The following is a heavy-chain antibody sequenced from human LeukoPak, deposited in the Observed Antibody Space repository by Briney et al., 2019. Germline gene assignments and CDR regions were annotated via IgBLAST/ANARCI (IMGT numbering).Heavy chain of an antibody. J-gene: IGHJ4*02. V-gene: IGHV4-31*03. Sequence: SETLSLTCTVSGGSISSGGYYWSWIRQHPGKGLEWIGYIYYSGSTYYNPSLKSRVTISVDTSKIQFSLKLSSVTAADTAVYYCASEVDTSYYFDYWGQGTLVTVSS. CDR2: IYYSGST. CDR3: ASEVDTSYYFDY. D-gene: IGHD5-18*01. CDR1: GGSISSGGYY.